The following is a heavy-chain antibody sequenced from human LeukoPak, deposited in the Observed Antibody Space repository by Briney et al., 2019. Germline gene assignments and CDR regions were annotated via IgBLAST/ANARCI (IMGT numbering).Heavy chain of an antibody. Sequence: GASVKVSCKASGYMFSTSYMHWVRQAPGQGLEWMGVINTSDGGTSYAQMFQGRVTMTRDTSTTTVYMELSSLRSEDTAIYYCVRDDGYCGGDCYSGVDYWGQGTLVTVSS. D-gene: IGHD2-21*02. J-gene: IGHJ4*02. CDR2: INTSDGGT. CDR3: VRDDGYCGGDCYSGVDY. CDR1: GYMFSTSY. V-gene: IGHV1-46*01.